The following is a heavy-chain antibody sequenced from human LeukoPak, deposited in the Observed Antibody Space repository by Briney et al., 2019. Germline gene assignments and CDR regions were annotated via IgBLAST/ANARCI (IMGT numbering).Heavy chain of an antibody. J-gene: IGHJ5*02. CDR3: ARIYSSSWFLNWFDP. V-gene: IGHV4-4*07. Sequence: SETLSLTCTVSGGSISNYYWSWIRQPAGKGLEWLGRIYTSGSTNYNPSLKSRVTMSVDTSKNQFSLKLNSVTAADTAVYYCARIYSSSWFLNWFDPWGQGTLVTVSS. CDR1: GGSISNYY. CDR2: IYTSGST. D-gene: IGHD6-13*01.